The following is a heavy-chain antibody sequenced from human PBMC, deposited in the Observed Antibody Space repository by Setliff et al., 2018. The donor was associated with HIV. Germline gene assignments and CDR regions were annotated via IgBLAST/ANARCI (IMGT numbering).Heavy chain of an antibody. CDR2: ISAYSGNT. CDR1: GYTFTSYY. CDR3: ARELGDYIHYFDY. D-gene: IGHD4-17*01. J-gene: IGHJ4*02. Sequence: GASVKVSCKASGYTFTSYYIHWVRQAPGQGLEWMGWISAYSGNTNYAQKLQGRVTMTRDTSISTAYMELSRLRSDDTAVYYCARELGDYIHYFDYWGQGTLVTVS. V-gene: IGHV1-2*02.